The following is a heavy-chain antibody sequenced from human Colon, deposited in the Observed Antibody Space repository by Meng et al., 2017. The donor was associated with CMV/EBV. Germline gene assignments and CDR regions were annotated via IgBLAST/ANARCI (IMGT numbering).Heavy chain of an antibody. CDR1: GYTFPSDG. CDR2: ISAYNGDT. CDR3: VRESSDHYDPIGFPHY. J-gene: IGHJ4*02. D-gene: IGHD3-22*01. V-gene: IGHV1-18*01. Sequence: GYTFPSDGSSGVRQAPGQGLEWMGWISAYNGDTNYPQKLQGRLTMTTDTSTSTAYMELRSLRSDDTAVYYCVRESSDHYDPIGFPHYWGQGTLVTVSS.